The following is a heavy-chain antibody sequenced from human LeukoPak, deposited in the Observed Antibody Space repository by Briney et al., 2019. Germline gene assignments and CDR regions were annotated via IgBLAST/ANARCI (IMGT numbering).Heavy chain of an antibody. CDR2: IRDKANNYAT. CDR3: IPPRHLYYYRLDL. J-gene: IGHJ6*02. V-gene: IGHV3-73*01. CDR1: GLTFSGSA. Sequence: PGGSLRLSCAASGLTFSGSAMHWVRQASGKGLEWVGRIRDKANNYATAYAASVKGRFTISSDDPTNTAYLQMNSLKTEDTAVYYCIPPRHLYYYRLDLWGQGTTVTVSS.